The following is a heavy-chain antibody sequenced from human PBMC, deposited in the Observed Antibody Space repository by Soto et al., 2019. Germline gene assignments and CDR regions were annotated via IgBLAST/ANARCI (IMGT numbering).Heavy chain of an antibody. V-gene: IGHV1-24*01. Sequence: QVQLVQSGAEVKKPGASVKVSCKVSGYTLTELSMHWVRQAPGKGLEWMGGFDPEDGETIYAQKFQGRVTMTEDTSTDTAYMELSSLRSEDTAVDYCATGLAYCGGDCYINWFDPWGQGTLVTVSS. CDR2: FDPEDGET. CDR1: GYTLTELS. J-gene: IGHJ5*02. D-gene: IGHD2-21*02. CDR3: ATGLAYCGGDCYINWFDP.